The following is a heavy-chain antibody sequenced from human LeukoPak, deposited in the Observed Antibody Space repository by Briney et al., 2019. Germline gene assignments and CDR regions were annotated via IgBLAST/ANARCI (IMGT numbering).Heavy chain of an antibody. D-gene: IGHD3-16*01. CDR3: IWVSSTWELLFH. CDR2: ISYDGSKK. Sequence: GGSLRLSCAASGFIFSNYAIHWVRQAPGKGLEWVAVISYDGSKKSYADSVKGRFTISRDNSKNTLYVQMNSLQTEDTAVYYCIWVSSTWELLFHWGQGTLVTVSS. V-gene: IGHV3-30*04. CDR1: GFIFSNYA. J-gene: IGHJ4*02.